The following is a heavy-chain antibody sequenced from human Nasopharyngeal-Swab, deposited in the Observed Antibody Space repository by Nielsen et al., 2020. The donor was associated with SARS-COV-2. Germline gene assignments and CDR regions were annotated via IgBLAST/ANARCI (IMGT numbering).Heavy chain of an antibody. Sequence: SETLSLTCTVSGGPISSYYWSWIRQPPGKGLEWIGNIYYSGSTNYNPSLKSRVTISADTSKKQFSLSLSSVTAADTAVYYCARDGPYVGYAFDDWGQGTLVTVSS. J-gene: IGHJ4*02. CDR2: IYYSGST. CDR3: ARDGPYVGYAFDD. V-gene: IGHV4-59*01. D-gene: IGHD5-18*01. CDR1: GGPISSYY.